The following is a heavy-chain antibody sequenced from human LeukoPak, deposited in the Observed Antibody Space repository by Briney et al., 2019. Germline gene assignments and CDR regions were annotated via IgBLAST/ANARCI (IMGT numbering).Heavy chain of an antibody. CDR3: AGYYYDSSGYFG. Sequence: SETPSLTCTVPGASISGVGYYWGWIRQPPGKGLERIGSTSYGGSTYYNPSLKSRVFIYVDMSKNQVSLKLSSVTAADTALYYCAGYYYDSSGYFGCGQGTLVTVSS. J-gene: IGHJ4*02. CDR2: TSYGGST. D-gene: IGHD3-22*01. V-gene: IGHV4-39*05. CDR1: GASISGVGYY.